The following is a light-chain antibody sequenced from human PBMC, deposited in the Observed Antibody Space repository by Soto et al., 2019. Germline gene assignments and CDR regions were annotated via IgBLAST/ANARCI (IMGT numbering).Light chain of an antibody. CDR1: SSDVGDYNY. Sequence: QSVLTQPASVSGSPGQSITISCTGASSDVGDYNYVSWYQEHPGQVPKLIIFEVTTRPSGVSDRFSGSKSGNTASLTISGLQAEDEADYYCSAYTTSNTVIFGGGTKLTVL. V-gene: IGLV2-14*01. CDR2: EVT. CDR3: SAYTTSNTVI. J-gene: IGLJ2*01.